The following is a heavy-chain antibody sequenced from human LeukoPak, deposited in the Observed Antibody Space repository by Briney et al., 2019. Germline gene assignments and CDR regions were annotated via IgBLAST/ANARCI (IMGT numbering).Heavy chain of an antibody. J-gene: IGHJ3*02. CDR1: GGSFSGYY. D-gene: IGHD2-15*01. Sequence: SETLSLTCAVYGGSFSGYYWSWIRQPPGKGLEWIGEINHSGSTNYNPSLKSRVTISVDTSKNQFSLKLSSVTAADTAVYCCARESPATPLTFDIWGQGTMVTVSS. CDR2: INHSGST. V-gene: IGHV4-34*01. CDR3: ARESPATPLTFDI.